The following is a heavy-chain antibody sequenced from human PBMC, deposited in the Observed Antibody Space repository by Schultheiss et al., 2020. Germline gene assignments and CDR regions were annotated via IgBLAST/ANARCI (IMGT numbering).Heavy chain of an antibody. CDR2: IYTSGST. D-gene: IGHD3-10*01. J-gene: IGHJ5*02. CDR1: GGSISSGSYY. Sequence: SETLSLTCTVSGGSISSGSYYWSWIRQPAGKGLEWIGSIYTSGSTNYNPSLKSRVTISVDTSKNQFSLKLSSVTAADTAVYYCARDRDQIGWFDPWGQGTLVTVSS. CDR3: ARDRDQIGWFDP. V-gene: IGHV4-61*02.